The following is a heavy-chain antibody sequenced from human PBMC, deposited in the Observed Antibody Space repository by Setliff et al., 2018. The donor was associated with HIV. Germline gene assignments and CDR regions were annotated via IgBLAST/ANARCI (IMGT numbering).Heavy chain of an antibody. Sequence: SVKVSCKASGYTFSSYAISWVRQAPGQGLEWMGGIIPLFGTANYAQKFQGRVTMTTDTSTSTAYMDLRSLRSDDTAVYYCAKCSEMLGTPATSSGYYCGWFDPWGQGTLVTVSS. CDR3: AKCSEMLGTPATSSGYYCGWFDP. V-gene: IGHV1-69*05. CDR2: IIPLFGTA. D-gene: IGHD3-22*01. CDR1: GYTFSSYA. J-gene: IGHJ5*02.